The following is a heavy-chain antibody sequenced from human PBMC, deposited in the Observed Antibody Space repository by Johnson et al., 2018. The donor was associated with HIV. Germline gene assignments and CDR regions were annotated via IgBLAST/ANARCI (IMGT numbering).Heavy chain of an antibody. CDR1: GFTFDDYG. CDR3: ARDRKWVAARSGDAFDI. J-gene: IGHJ3*02. V-gene: IGHV3-20*04. D-gene: IGHD6-6*01. Sequence: VQLVESGGGVVRPGGSLRLSCAASGFTFDDYGMNWIRQAPGKGLEWVSGSNWNGGSTGYGDSVKGRFTISRDNAKNSLYLQMNSLRAEDTAVYYCARDRKWVAARSGDAFDIWGQGTMVTVSS. CDR2: SNWNGGST.